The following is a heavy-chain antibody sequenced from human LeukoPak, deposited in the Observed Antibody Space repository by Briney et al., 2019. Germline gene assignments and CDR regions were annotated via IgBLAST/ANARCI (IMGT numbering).Heavy chain of an antibody. CDR2: ISYDGSNK. J-gene: IGHJ3*02. D-gene: IGHD2-21*01. V-gene: IGHV3-30-3*01. Sequence: PGGSLRLSCAASGFTFSSYAMHWVRQAPGKGLEWVAVISYDGSNKYYADSVKGRFTISRDNSKNTLYLQMNSLRAEDTAVYYCARETYCGGDCYSGPDAFDIWGQGTMVTVSS. CDR1: GFTFSSYA. CDR3: ARETYCGGDCYSGPDAFDI.